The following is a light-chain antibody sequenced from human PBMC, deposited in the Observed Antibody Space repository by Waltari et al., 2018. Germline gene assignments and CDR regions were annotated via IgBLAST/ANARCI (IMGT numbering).Light chain of an antibody. J-gene: IGKJ5*01. Sequence: EIVLTQPPATLSLSPGERATLSCRASQRVGSYLAWYQQKPGQAPRRLIFDASNRAAGIPARFSGSGSGTDFTLTISSLESDDVAVYFCQQRSEWPITFGQGARLEIK. CDR1: QRVGSY. CDR2: DAS. CDR3: QQRSEWPIT. V-gene: IGKV3-11*01.